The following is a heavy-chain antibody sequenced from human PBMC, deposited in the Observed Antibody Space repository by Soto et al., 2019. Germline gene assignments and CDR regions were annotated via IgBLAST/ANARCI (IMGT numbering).Heavy chain of an antibody. Sequence: SETLSLTCTVSGGSISSGGYYWSWIRQHPGKGLEWTGYIYYSGSTYYNPSLKSRVTISVDTSKNQFSLKLSSVTAADTAVYYCARGLSYYYDSSGYRFDYWGQGTLVTVSS. J-gene: IGHJ4*02. D-gene: IGHD3-22*01. CDR2: IYYSGST. CDR1: GGSISSGGYY. V-gene: IGHV4-31*03. CDR3: ARGLSYYYDSSGYRFDY.